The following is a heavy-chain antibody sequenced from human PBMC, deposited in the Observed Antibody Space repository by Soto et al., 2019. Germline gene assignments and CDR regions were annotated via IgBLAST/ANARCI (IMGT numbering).Heavy chain of an antibody. D-gene: IGHD4-4*01. Sequence: ASVKVSCKASGYTFTSYGISWVRQAPGQGLEWMGWISAYNGNTNYAQKLQGRVTMTTDTSTSTAYMELRSLRSDDTAVYYCARDSRISGAVTPWYYYGMDVWGQGTTVTVSS. J-gene: IGHJ6*02. CDR3: ARDSRISGAVTPWYYYGMDV. CDR1: GYTFTSYG. CDR2: ISAYNGNT. V-gene: IGHV1-18*01.